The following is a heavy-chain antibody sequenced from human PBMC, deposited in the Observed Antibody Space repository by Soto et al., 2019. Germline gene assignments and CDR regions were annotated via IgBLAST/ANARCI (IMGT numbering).Heavy chain of an antibody. CDR1: GYTFTSYG. D-gene: IGHD3-3*01. Sequence: GASVKVSCKASGYTFTSYGISWVRQAPGQGLEWMGWISAYNGNTNYAQRLQGRVNMTTDTSTSKAYMELRSLRSDDTAVYYCARGYYDFWSGYMGTVDYWGQGTLVTVSS. V-gene: IGHV1-18*01. CDR3: ARGYYDFWSGYMGTVDY. CDR2: ISAYNGNT. J-gene: IGHJ4*02.